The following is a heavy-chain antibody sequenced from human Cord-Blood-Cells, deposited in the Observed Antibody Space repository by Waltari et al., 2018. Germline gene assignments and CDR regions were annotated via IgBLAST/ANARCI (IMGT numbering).Heavy chain of an antibody. CDR2: INHSGST. Sequence: QVQLPQWGAGLLKPSETLSLTCAVYGGSFSGYYSSWIRQPPGKGLEWIGEINHSGSTNYNPSLKSRVTISVDTSKNQFSLKLSSVTAADTAVYYCARRGYSYGYDAFDIWGQGTMVTVSS. CDR3: ARRGYSYGYDAFDI. J-gene: IGHJ3*02. D-gene: IGHD5-18*01. V-gene: IGHV4-34*01. CDR1: GGSFSGYY.